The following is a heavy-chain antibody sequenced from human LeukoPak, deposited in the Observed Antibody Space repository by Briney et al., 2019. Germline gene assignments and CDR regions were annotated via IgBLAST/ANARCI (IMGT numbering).Heavy chain of an antibody. D-gene: IGHD2-15*01. Sequence: GGSLRLSCAASGFTFSSYSMNWVRQAPGKGLEWVSSISSSSSYIYYADSVKGRFTISRDNAKNSLYLQMNSLRAEDTAVYYCARDRWELLSNSYHYCGLDVWGQGTTVTVSS. V-gene: IGHV3-21*01. CDR3: ARDRWELLSNSYHYCGLDV. CDR1: GFTFSSYS. J-gene: IGHJ6*02. CDR2: ISSSSSYI.